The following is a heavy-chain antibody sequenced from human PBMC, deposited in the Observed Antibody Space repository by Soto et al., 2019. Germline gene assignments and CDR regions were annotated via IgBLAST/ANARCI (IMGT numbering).Heavy chain of an antibody. J-gene: IGHJ6*03. D-gene: IGHD3-3*01. V-gene: IGHV4-34*01. CDR1: GGSFIGYY. CDR2: INHSGST. Sequence: TLEILSLTCAVYGGSFIGYYWSWIRQPPGKGLEWIGEINHSGSTNYNPSLKSRVTISVDTSKNQFSLKLSSVTAADTAVYYCARGGSIYDFWSGYYSYYYYMDVWGKGTTVTVSS. CDR3: ARGGSIYDFWSGYYSYYYYMDV.